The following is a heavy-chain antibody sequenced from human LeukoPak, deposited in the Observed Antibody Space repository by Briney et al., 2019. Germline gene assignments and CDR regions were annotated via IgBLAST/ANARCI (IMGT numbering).Heavy chain of an antibody. CDR2: IRSKASSYAT. Sequence: GGSLRLSCAASGFTFSGSAMHWVRQAPGKGLEWVCRIRSKASSYATAYAASVKGRFTISRDDSKNTAYLQINSLKTEDTAVYYCTRHRYYYYYMDVWGKGTTVTVS. CDR3: TRHRYYYYYMDV. V-gene: IGHV3-73*01. J-gene: IGHJ6*03. CDR1: GFTFSGSA.